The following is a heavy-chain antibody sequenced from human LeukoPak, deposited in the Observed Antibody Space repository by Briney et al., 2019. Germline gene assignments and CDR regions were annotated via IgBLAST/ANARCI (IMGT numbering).Heavy chain of an antibody. D-gene: IGHD6-19*01. CDR2: ITWNSGHI. V-gene: IGHV3-9*01. Sequence: GGSLRLSCAASGFDFDDYAMHWVRKGPGKGLEWVSRITWNSGHIDYVHSVKGRFTISRDNARNSLYLQMNSLRAEDTAVYYCTRVLYSSGWYGDHYWGQGALVTVSS. CDR3: TRVLYSSGWYGDHY. CDR1: GFDFDDYA. J-gene: IGHJ4*02.